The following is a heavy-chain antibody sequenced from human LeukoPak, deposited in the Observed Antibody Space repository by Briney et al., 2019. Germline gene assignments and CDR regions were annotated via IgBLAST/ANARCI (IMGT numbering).Heavy chain of an antibody. Sequence: GRSLGLSCAASGFTFISYSMNWVRQAPGEGLEWVSSISSSSSYIYYTDSVKGRFTISRDHAKNSLYLQMNSLRAEDTAVYYCARVGAAITPFDYWGQETLVTVSS. CDR1: GFTFISYS. J-gene: IGHJ4*02. CDR3: ARVGAAITPFDY. D-gene: IGHD1-26*01. CDR2: ISSSSSYI. V-gene: IGHV3-21*01.